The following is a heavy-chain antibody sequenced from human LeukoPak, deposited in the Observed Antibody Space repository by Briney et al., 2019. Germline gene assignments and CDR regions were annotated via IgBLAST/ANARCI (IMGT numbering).Heavy chain of an antibody. V-gene: IGHV4-59*08. D-gene: IGHD4-23*01. J-gene: IGHJ4*02. CDR3: ASGSVVTVNDY. CDR1: GGSMTTFY. CDR2: VYHDGSA. Sequence: SETLSLTCTVSGGSMTTFYWNWIRQPPGKGLEWLGHVYHDGSAKYNPSLKGRATMSVDTSKRQFSLNLKSVSGADTAVYFCASGSVVTVNDYWSQGTLVTVSS.